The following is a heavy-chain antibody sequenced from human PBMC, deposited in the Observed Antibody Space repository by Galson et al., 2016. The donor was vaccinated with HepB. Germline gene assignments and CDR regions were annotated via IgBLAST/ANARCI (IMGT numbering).Heavy chain of an antibody. V-gene: IGHV3-7*01. J-gene: IGHJ4*02. Sequence: SLRLSCAASGFTFTKYWMSWVRQAPGKGLEWVAQINEDGSERYYADFVKGRFTISRDNTKNSLSLQMNSLRAEDTAVYYCARDATRGGDFDYWAQGTLVIVSS. CDR2: INEDGSER. CDR1: GFTFTKYW. CDR3: ARDATRGGDFDY. D-gene: IGHD2-21*01.